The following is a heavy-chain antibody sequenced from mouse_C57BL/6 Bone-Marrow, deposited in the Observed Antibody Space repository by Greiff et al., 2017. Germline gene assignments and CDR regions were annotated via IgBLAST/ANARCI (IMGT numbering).Heavy chain of an antibody. Sequence: EVKVEESGPGMVKPSQSLSLTCTVTGYSITSGYDWHWIRHFPGNKLEWMGYISYSGSTNYNPSLKSRISITHDTSKNHFFLKLNSVTTEDTATYYCAKDEYFYAMDYWGQGTSVTVSS. V-gene: IGHV3-1*01. CDR1: GYSITSGYD. J-gene: IGHJ4*01. D-gene: IGHD5-1*01. CDR2: ISYSGST. CDR3: AKDEYFYAMDY.